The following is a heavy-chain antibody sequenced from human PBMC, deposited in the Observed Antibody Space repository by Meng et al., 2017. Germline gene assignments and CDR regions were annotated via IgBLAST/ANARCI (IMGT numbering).Heavy chain of an antibody. CDR3: ASLTGWFDP. Sequence: QVRRGQRGAWVKKPGSSVQVPCKASGAHFSSYAISWVRQAPGQGLEWMGGIIPIFGTANYAQKFQGRVTITADKSTSTAYMELSSLRSEDTAVYYCASLTGWFDPWGQGTLVTVSS. D-gene: IGHD3-10*01. V-gene: IGHV1-69*06. CDR1: GAHFSSYA. CDR2: IIPIFGTA. J-gene: IGHJ5*02.